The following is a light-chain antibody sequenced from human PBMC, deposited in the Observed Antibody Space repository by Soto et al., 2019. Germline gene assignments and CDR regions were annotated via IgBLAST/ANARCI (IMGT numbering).Light chain of an antibody. CDR2: WAS. V-gene: IGKV4-1*01. CDR3: QQYYSSPFS. J-gene: IGKJ3*01. CDR1: QSILYSSNNKNY. Sequence: DIVMTQSPDSLAVSLGERATINCKSSQSILYSSNNKNYLAWYQQKPGQPPNLLIYWASTRQSGVPDRFSGSGSGTDFTLTISCLQAEDVAVYYCQQYYSSPFSFGPGTKVDIK.